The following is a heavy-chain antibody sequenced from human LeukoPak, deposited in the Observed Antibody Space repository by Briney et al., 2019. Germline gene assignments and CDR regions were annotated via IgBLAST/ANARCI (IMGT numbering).Heavy chain of an antibody. Sequence: ASVKVSCKASGGTFSSYAISWVRQAPGQGLEWMGWISAYNGNTNYAQKLQGRVTMTTDTSTSTAYMELRSLRSDDTAVYYCARAKGYYYGSGHAFDIWGQGTMVTVSS. CDR3: ARAKGYYYGSGHAFDI. V-gene: IGHV1-18*01. J-gene: IGHJ3*02. D-gene: IGHD3-10*01. CDR2: ISAYNGNT. CDR1: GGTFSSYA.